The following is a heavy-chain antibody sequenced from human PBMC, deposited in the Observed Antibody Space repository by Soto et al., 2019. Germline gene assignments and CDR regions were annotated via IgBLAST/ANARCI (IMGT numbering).Heavy chain of an antibody. D-gene: IGHD2-8*01. CDR3: AKTRGAMIYAISVYGMDV. V-gene: IGHV3-23*01. CDR2: ISGSADST. J-gene: IGHJ6*02. CDR1: GFSFSSFA. Sequence: EVQLLESGGGFIHPGGSLRLSCAASGFSFSSFAMNWVRQDPGKGLEWVSIISGSADSTFYADSVKGRFTISRDNSKSTLYLQINILRAEDTAVYYCAKTRGAMIYAISVYGMDVWGQGTTVTLSS.